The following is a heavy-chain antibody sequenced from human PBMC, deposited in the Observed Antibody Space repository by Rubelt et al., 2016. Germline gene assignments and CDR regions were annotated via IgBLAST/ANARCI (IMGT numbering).Heavy chain of an antibody. Sequence: GKGLEWIGSIYYSGSTYYNPSLKSRVTISVDTSKNQFSLKLSSVTAADTAVYYCAREMEGNMDVWGKGTTVTVSS. CDR3: AREMEGNMDV. V-gene: IGHV4-39*07. CDR2: IYYSGST. D-gene: IGHD3-3*01. J-gene: IGHJ6*03.